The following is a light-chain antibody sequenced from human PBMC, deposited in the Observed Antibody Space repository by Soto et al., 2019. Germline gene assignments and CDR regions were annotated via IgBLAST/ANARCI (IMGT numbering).Light chain of an antibody. J-gene: IGLJ1*01. CDR2: DVS. Sequence: QSALTQPRSVSGSPGQSVTICCTGTSSDVGGYNYVSWYQQHPGKAPKLMIYDVSKRPSGVPDRLSGSKSGNTASLTISGLQAEDEADYYCCSYAGSYYVFGTGTKLTVL. V-gene: IGLV2-11*01. CDR3: CSYAGSYYV. CDR1: SSDVGGYNY.